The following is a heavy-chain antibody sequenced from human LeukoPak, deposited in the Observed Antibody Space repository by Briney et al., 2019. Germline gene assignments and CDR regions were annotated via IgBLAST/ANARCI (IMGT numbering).Heavy chain of an antibody. Sequence: PGGSLRLSCADSGFTFSSYWMSWVRQAPGKGLELVANIKQDGSEKYYVDSVKGRFTISRDNAKNSLYLQMNSLRAEDTAVYYCARNQRRLDYWGQGTLVTVSS. V-gene: IGHV3-7*01. CDR1: GFTFSSYW. J-gene: IGHJ4*02. CDR3: ARNQRRLDY. D-gene: IGHD1-14*01. CDR2: IKQDGSEK.